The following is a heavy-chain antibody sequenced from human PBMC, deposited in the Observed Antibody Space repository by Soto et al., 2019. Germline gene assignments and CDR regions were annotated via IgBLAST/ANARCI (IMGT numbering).Heavy chain of an antibody. CDR2: TYYRSKWYN. CDR3: ARDEGPGRLYNYGYYYYGMDV. D-gene: IGHD5-18*01. V-gene: IGHV6-1*01. J-gene: IGHJ6*02. Sequence: SQTLSLTCAISGDSVSSNSAAWNWIRQSPSRGLEWLGRTYYRSKWYNDYAVSVKSRITINPDTSKNQFSLQLNSVTPEDTAVYYCARDEGPGRLYNYGYYYYGMDVWGQGTTVTVSS. CDR1: GDSVSSNSAA.